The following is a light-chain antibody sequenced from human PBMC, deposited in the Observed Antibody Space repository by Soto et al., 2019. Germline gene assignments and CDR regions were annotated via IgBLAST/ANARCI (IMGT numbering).Light chain of an antibody. J-gene: IGKJ2*01. Sequence: EIVLTQSPGTLSLSPGERATLSCRASQSVSSSYLVWYQQKPGQAPRLLISGASSRATGIPDRFSGSGSGTDFTLTISRLEPEDFAGHYCQQHTSSPHMYTFGQGTKLEIK. CDR3: QQHTSSPHMYT. CDR1: QSVSSSY. V-gene: IGKV3-20*01. CDR2: GAS.